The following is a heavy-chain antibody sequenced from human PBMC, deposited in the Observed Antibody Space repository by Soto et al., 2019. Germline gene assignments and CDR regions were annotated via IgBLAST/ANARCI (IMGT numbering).Heavy chain of an antibody. V-gene: IGHV1-3*01. CDR1: GYTFTSYA. D-gene: IGHD5-12*01. Sequence: GASVKVSCKASGYTFTSYAMHWVRQAPGQRLEWMGWINAGNGNTKYSQKFQGRVTITRDTSASTAYMELSSLRSEDTAVYYCARVRHSGYDFLSDYYYGMDVWGQGTTVTVSS. J-gene: IGHJ6*02. CDR3: ARVRHSGYDFLSDYYYGMDV. CDR2: INAGNGNT.